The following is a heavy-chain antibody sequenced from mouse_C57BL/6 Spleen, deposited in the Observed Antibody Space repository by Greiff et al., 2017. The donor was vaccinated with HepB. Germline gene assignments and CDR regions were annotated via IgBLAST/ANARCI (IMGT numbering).Heavy chain of an antibody. CDR3: ARDYPCWYFDV. CDR1: GYTFTSYW. V-gene: IGHV1-52*01. D-gene: IGHD5-5*01. Sequence: VQLQQSGAELVRPGSSVKLSCKASGYTFTSYWMHWVKQRPIQGLEWIGNIDPSDSETHYNQKFKDKATLTVDKSSSTAYMQLSSLTSEDSAVYHCARDYPCWYFDVWGTGTTVTVSS. J-gene: IGHJ1*03. CDR2: IDPSDSET.